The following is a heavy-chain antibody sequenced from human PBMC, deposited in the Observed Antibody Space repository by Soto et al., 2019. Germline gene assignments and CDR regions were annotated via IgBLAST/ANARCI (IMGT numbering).Heavy chain of an antibody. CDR3: AREENSKTIDY. Sequence: SETLSLTCAVSSGSISSSNWWSWVRQPPGKGLEWIGEIYHSGSTNYNPSLKSRVTISVDTSKNQFSLKLSSVTAADTAVYYCAREENSKTIDYWGQGTLVTVSS. CDR2: IYHSGST. CDR1: SGSISSSNW. D-gene: IGHD4-4*01. V-gene: IGHV4-4*02. J-gene: IGHJ4*02.